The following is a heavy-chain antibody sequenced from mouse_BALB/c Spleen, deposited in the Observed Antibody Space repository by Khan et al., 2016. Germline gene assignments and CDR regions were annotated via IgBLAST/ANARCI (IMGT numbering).Heavy chain of an antibody. CDR1: GFNIKDYY. Sequence: VQLQQSGAELVRSGASVKLSCTASGFNIKDYYMHWVKQRPEQGLEWIGWIDPENGDTEYAPKFQGKATMTADTSSNTDYLQISSLTSEDTAVYDCNACDYNAMDYWGQGTSVTASS. V-gene: IGHV14-4*02. J-gene: IGHJ4*01. CDR2: IDPENGDT. CDR3: NACDYNAMDY.